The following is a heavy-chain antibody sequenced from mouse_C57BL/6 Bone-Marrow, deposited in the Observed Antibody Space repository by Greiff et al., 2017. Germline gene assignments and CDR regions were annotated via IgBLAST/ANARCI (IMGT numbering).Heavy chain of an antibody. D-gene: IGHD2-4*01. Sequence: VQLQQSGAGLVQPGASVKMSCKASGYTFTSYWITWVRQRPGQGLEWIGDIYPGSGSTNYHEKFKGKATLTVDTASSTTYMQLSSLKSEDSAVYYYASGGLFSDYDYDCMAYWGQGTPVTVSA. J-gene: IGHJ4*01. V-gene: IGHV1-55*01. CDR3: ASGGLFSDYDYDCMAY. CDR1: GYTFTSYW. CDR2: IYPGSGST.